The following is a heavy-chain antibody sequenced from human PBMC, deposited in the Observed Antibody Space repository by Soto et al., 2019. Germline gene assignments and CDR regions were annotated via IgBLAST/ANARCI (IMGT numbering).Heavy chain of an antibody. CDR2: IIPSCGST. J-gene: IGHJ4*02. CDR3: ARETGYSSSWYDDY. CDR1: GYNFTRYY. D-gene: IGHD6-13*01. V-gene: IGHV1-46*03. Sequence: GPVKISCKASGYNFTRYYMQWVRKAPGQGLEWMGIIIPSCGSTSYAQKFQGRVTMTRDTSTSTDHMELSSLRSEDTAVYYCARETGYSSSWYDDYWGQGTLVTVS.